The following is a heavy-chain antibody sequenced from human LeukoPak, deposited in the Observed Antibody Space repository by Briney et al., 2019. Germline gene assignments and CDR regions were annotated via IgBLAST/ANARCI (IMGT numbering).Heavy chain of an antibody. D-gene: IGHD2-8*02. CDR3: AKGSLTIWYAFDI. Sequence: GGSLRLSCAASGFTFSSYSMNWVRQAPGKGLEWVSTITSSGGSTYYADSVKGRFTVSRDNSKNTLFLQTNSLRAEDTAVYYCAKGSLTIWYAFDIWGQGTMVTVSS. J-gene: IGHJ3*02. CDR2: ITSSGGST. CDR1: GFTFSSYS. V-gene: IGHV3-23*01.